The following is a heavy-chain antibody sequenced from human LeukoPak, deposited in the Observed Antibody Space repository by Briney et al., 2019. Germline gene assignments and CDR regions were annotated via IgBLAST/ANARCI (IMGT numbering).Heavy chain of an antibody. Sequence: SQTLSLTCTVSGVTISSGGYYWRWLRQHPGKGLEWIGYIYYSGSTYYNPSLKSRITISVDTSKNQFSLKLSSVTAADTAVYYWAIGAHIVGGTGADYFYYWGQGTLCTVSS. CDR3: AIGAHIVGGTGADYFYY. CDR2: IYYSGST. V-gene: IGHV4-31*03. D-gene: IGHD2-21*02. CDR1: GVTISSGGYY. J-gene: IGHJ4*02.